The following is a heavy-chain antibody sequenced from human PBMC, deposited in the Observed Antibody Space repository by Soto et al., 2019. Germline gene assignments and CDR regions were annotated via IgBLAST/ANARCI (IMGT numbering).Heavy chain of an antibody. J-gene: IGHJ6*02. Sequence: SETLSLTCSVSSDSMNSGGYYWSCIRQHPGKGLEWIGYIYSNGDTYYNPSLKSRVTISVDTSKNQFSLNRTSVTAADTAVYYCARRGGSSSGYYYYAMDVWGQGTTVTVSS. CDR3: ARRGGSSSGYYYYAMDV. CDR1: SDSMNSGGYY. V-gene: IGHV4-31*03. D-gene: IGHD6-6*01. CDR2: IYSNGDT.